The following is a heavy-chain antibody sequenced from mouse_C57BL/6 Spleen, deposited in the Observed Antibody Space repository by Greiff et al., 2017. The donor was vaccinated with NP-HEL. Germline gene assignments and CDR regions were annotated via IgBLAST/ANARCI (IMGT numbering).Heavy chain of an antibody. CDR3: ARLTRGSSYEGFAY. CDR1: GYAFSSYW. CDR2: IYPGDGDT. Sequence: VQLQQSGAELVKPGASVKISCKASGYAFSSYWMNWVKQRPGKGLEWIGQIYPGDGDTTYNGKFKGKATLTADKSSSTAYMQLSSLTSEDSAVYFCARLTRGSSYEGFAYWGQGTLVTVSA. V-gene: IGHV1-80*01. J-gene: IGHJ3*01. D-gene: IGHD1-1*01.